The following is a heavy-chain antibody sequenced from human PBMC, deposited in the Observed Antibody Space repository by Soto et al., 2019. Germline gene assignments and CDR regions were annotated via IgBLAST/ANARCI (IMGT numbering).Heavy chain of an antibody. Sequence: PGGSLRLSCEASGFTFSSYSLNWVRQGPGKGLEWASSISSSSSYRYYADSVKGRFTISRDNANNSLYLQMNSLRAEDTAVYYCARDINTMTKDYWGQGTLVTVSS. CDR2: ISSSSSYR. V-gene: IGHV3-21*01. CDR3: ARDINTMTKDY. D-gene: IGHD3-22*01. J-gene: IGHJ4*02. CDR1: GFTFSSYS.